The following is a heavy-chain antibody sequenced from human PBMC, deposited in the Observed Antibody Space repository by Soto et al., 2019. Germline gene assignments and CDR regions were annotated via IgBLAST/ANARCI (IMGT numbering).Heavy chain of an antibody. V-gene: IGHV5-10-1*01. J-gene: IGHJ4*02. D-gene: IGHD3-22*01. CDR1: GYRFAGFW. CDR2: IDPSDSQT. Sequence: GELLQVCWKGSGYRFAGFWITWVRQKPGKGLEWMGRIDPSDSQTYYSPSFRGHVTISVTKSITTVFLQWSSLRASDTAMYYCARQIYDSDTGPNFQYYFDSWGQGTPVTVYS. CDR3: ARQIYDSDTGPNFQYYFDS.